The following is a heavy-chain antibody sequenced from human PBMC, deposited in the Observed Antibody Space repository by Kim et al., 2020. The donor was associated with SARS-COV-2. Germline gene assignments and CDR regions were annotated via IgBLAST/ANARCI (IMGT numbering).Heavy chain of an antibody. Sequence: TYEQKYQGAVTITADESTSTAYMELSSLRSEDTAVYYCARDVGATTGFDYWGQGTLVTVSS. V-gene: IGHV1-69*01. CDR3: ARDVGATTGFDY. J-gene: IGHJ4*02. D-gene: IGHD1-26*01.